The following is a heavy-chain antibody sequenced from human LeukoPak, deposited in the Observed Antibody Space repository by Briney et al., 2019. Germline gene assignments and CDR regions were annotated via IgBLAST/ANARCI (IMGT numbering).Heavy chain of an antibody. CDR2: IYYSGST. CDR3: ATAPHVNYFDF. D-gene: IGHD2/OR15-2a*01. CDR1: GGSISSSSYY. Sequence: PSETLSLTCTVSGGSISSSSYYWGWIRQPPGKGLEWIGYIYYSGSTYYNPSLKSRVTISVDTSKNQFSLKLSSVTAADTAVYYCATAPHVNYFDFWGQGALVTVST. V-gene: IGHV4-31*03. J-gene: IGHJ4*02.